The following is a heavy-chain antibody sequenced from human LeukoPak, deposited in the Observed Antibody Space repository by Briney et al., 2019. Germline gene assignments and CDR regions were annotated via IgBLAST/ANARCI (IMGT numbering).Heavy chain of an antibody. V-gene: IGHV1-69*04. D-gene: IGHD4-17*01. Sequence: SVKVSCKASGGTFSSYAISWVRQAPGQGLEWMGRIIPILGIANYAQKFQGRVTITADKSTSTAYMELSSLRSEDTVVYYCAIDSLDYGDYSNWFDPWGQGTLVTVSS. J-gene: IGHJ5*02. CDR3: AIDSLDYGDYSNWFDP. CDR1: GGTFSSYA. CDR2: IIPILGIA.